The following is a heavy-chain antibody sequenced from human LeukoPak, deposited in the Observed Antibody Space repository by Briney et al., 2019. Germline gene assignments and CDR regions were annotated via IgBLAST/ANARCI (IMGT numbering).Heavy chain of an antibody. D-gene: IGHD5-12*01. J-gene: IGHJ4*02. CDR3: AREDDSGYVFDY. V-gene: IGHV3-11*01. CDR2: ISSSGTTI. Sequence: GGSLRLSCAASGFTFSHYYMTWIRQAPGKGLEWISYISSSGTTIYYADSVRGRFTISRDNAENSLYLQMNSLRADDTAVYYCAREDDSGYVFDYWGQGTLVTVSS. CDR1: GFTFSHYY.